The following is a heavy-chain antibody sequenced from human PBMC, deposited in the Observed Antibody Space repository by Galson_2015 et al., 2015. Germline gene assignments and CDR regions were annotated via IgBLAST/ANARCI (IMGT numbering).Heavy chain of an antibody. D-gene: IGHD6-13*01. V-gene: IGHV1-58*02. J-gene: IGHJ6*02. CDR2: IVVGSGNT. CDR1: GFTFTSSA. Sequence: SVKVSCKASGFTFTSSAMQWVRQARGQRLEWIGWIVVGSGNTNYAQKFQERVTITRDMSTSTAYMELSSLRSEDTAVYYCAANPVLHPLVLWVGYGMDVWGQGTTVTVSS. CDR3: AANPVLHPLVLWVGYGMDV.